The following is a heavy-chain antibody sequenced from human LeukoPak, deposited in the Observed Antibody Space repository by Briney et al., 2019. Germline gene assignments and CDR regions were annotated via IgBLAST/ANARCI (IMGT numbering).Heavy chain of an antibody. Sequence: PSQTLSLTCTVSGGSISSGGYYWSWIRQHPGKGLEWIGEINHSGSTNYNPSLKSRVTISVDTSKNQFSLKLSSVTAADTAVYYCASITVVTVDAFDIWGQGTMVTVSS. J-gene: IGHJ3*02. V-gene: IGHV4-31*03. D-gene: IGHD2-21*02. CDR2: INHSGST. CDR3: ASITVVTVDAFDI. CDR1: GGSISSGGYY.